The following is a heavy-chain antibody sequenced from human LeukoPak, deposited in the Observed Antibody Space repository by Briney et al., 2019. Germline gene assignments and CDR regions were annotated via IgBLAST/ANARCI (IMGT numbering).Heavy chain of an antibody. Sequence: GGSLRLXCAASGFTFSSYEMNWVRQAPGKGLEWVSYISSSGSTICYADSVKGRFTISRDNAKNSLYLQMNSLRAEDTAVYYCARAPQVYYDSSGYYFGYWGQGTLVTVSS. CDR2: ISSSGSTI. CDR1: GFTFSSYE. V-gene: IGHV3-48*03. J-gene: IGHJ4*02. D-gene: IGHD3-22*01. CDR3: ARAPQVYYDSSGYYFGY.